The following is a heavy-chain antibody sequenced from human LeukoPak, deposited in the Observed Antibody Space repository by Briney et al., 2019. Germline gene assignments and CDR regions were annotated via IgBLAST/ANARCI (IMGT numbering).Heavy chain of an antibody. V-gene: IGHV4-34*01. D-gene: IGHD4-23*01. CDR1: GGSISSYY. J-gene: IGHJ4*02. CDR2: INHSGST. Sequence: PSETLSLTCTVSGGSISSYYWSWIRQPPGKGLEWIGEINHSGSTNYNPSLKSRVTISVDTSKNQFSLKLSSVTAADTAVYYCARARTATDYGGNSYSDYWGQGTLVTVSS. CDR3: ARARTATDYGGNSYSDY.